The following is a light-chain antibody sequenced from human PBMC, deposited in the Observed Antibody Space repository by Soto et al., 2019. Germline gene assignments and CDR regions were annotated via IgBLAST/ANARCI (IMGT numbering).Light chain of an antibody. CDR3: QEDISYS. J-gene: IGKJ1*01. Sequence: IVLTKSRCTLSLTQEERATLSFRASQSVSNNYLAWYQQKPGQAPRLLIYGASSRATGIPDRFSGSGSGTDFTLTITRLEPDDFATYSWQEDISYSFGQGTKADIK. V-gene: IGKV3-20*01. CDR1: QSVSNNY. CDR2: GAS.